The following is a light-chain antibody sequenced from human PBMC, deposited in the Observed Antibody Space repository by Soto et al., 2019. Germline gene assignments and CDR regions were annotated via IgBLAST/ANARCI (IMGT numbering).Light chain of an antibody. CDR1: QSVSSSY. J-gene: IGKJ1*01. Sequence: EIVLTQSPGTLSLSPGDRATLSCRASQSVSSSYLAWYQQKPGQAPRLLIYGASTRATGIPARFSGSGSGTEFTLTISSLQSEDFAVYYCQQYNNWWTFGQGTKVDIK. CDR2: GAS. CDR3: QQYNNWWT. V-gene: IGKV3-15*01.